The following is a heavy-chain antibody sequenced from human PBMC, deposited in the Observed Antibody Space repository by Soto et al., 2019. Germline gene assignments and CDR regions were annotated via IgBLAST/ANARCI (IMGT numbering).Heavy chain of an antibody. CDR2: ISSNGGST. D-gene: IGHD1-26*01. J-gene: IGHJ4*02. CDR3: VKPGSYSYYSDF. V-gene: IGHV3-64D*06. CDR1: GFTFSSYA. Sequence: PGGSLRLACSASGFTFSSYAMHWVRQAPGKGLEYVSAISSNGGSTYYADSVKGRFTISRDNSKNTLYLQMSSLRAEDTAVYDCVKPGSYSYYSDFWGQGTLVTVSS.